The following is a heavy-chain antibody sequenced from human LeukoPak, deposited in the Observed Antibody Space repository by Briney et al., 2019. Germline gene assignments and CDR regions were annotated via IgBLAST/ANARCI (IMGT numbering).Heavy chain of an antibody. CDR3: ARGLCGGDCYDAFDI. J-gene: IGHJ3*02. D-gene: IGHD2-21*02. CDR2: ISYDGSNK. CDR1: GFTFSNYA. V-gene: IGHV3-30*04. Sequence: GGSLRLSCAASGFTFSNYALHWVRQAPGKGLEWVAVISYDGSNKFYADSVRGRFTISRDNSKNTLFLQMNSLRPEDTAVYYCARGLCGGDCYDAFDIWGQGTMVTVSS.